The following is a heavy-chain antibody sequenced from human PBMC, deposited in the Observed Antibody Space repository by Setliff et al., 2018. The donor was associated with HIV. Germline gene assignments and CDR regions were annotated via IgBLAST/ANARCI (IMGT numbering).Heavy chain of an antibody. CDR2: INPSGGST. D-gene: IGHD3-9*01. Sequence: ASVKVSCKASGYTFTSYYIHWVRQAPGQGLEWMGEINPSGGSTSYSEKFRGRAAMTSDTSRSTVYMELSSLRFDDTAVYYCARVPILRYASPVDMWGQGTLVTVSS. CDR1: GYTFTSYY. V-gene: IGHV1-46*01. J-gene: IGHJ4*02. CDR3: ARVPILRYASPVDM.